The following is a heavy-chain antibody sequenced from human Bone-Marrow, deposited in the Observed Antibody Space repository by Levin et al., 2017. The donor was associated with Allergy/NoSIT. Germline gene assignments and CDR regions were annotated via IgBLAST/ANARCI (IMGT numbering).Heavy chain of an antibody. CDR1: GYTFTGYY. CDR3: ARYSTNFDY. J-gene: IGHJ4*02. D-gene: IGHD6-13*01. CDR2: INPNSGGT. V-gene: IGHV1-2*02. Sequence: GSLRLSCKASGYTFTGYYMHWVRQAPGQGLEWMGWINPNSGGTNYAQKFQGRVTMTRDTSISTAYMELSRLRSDDTAVYYCARYSTNFDYWGQGTLVTVSS.